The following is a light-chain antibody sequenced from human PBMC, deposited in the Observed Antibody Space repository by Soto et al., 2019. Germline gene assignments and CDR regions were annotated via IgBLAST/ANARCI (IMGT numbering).Light chain of an antibody. Sequence: EIVMTQSPATLSVSPGARATLSCRASQSVSSNLAWYQQKPGQAPRLLIYGASTRATGIPARFGGSGSGTEFTLTISSLQSEDFAVYYCQQYNNWSSRFGGGTKVEIK. V-gene: IGKV3-15*01. CDR1: QSVSSN. CDR2: GAS. J-gene: IGKJ4*01. CDR3: QQYNNWSSR.